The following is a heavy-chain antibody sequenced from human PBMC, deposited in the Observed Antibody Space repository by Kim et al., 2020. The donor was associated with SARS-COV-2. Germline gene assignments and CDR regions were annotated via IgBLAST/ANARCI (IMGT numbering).Heavy chain of an antibody. Sequence: GGSLRLSCAASGFTFTSYPMNWVRQAPGKGLEWFSSISGSGDNTYYADSVKGRFTISRDNSKNTLFLQMNSLRSEDTAVYYCAKSQMVRGVVTWYYYGLDVWGQGTTVTVSS. CDR2: ISGSGDNT. D-gene: IGHD3-10*01. CDR1: GFTFTSYP. CDR3: AKSQMVRGVVTWYYYGLDV. V-gene: IGHV3-23*01. J-gene: IGHJ6*02.